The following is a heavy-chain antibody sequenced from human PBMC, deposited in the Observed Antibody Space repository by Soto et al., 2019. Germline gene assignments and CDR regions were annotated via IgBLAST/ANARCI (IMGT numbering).Heavy chain of an antibody. CDR1: GFSFSVSS. CDR2: IRSKTYNYAT. Sequence: VQLVESGGGLVQPWGSVRLSCAASGFSFSVSSIHWVRQAPGKGLEWLGRIRSKTYNYATTYSESVKDRFIISRDDSQDTMFLQMSSLRTEDTTMYYCAIEGAGFGQWGQGTRVTVSS. CDR3: AIEGAGFGQ. J-gene: IGHJ4*02. V-gene: IGHV3-73*01. D-gene: IGHD1-26*01.